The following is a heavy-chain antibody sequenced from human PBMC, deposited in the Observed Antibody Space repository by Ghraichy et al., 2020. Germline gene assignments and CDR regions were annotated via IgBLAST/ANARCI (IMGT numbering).Heavy chain of an antibody. J-gene: IGHJ1*01. CDR2: LYTSGST. Sequence: SETLSLTCTVSGGFISRYYWSWIRQPTGKGLEWIGRLYTSGSTNYKPSLTSRVTMSIDTSKNQFSLEVSSVTAADTAVYYCARGASYLQDWGQGILVTVSS. D-gene: IGHD6-6*01. CDR1: GGFISRYY. V-gene: IGHV4-4*07. CDR3: ARGASYLQD.